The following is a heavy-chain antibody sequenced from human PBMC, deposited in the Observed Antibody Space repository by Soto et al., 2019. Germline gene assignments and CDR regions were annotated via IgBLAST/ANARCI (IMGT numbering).Heavy chain of an antibody. CDR2: IYYSGST. V-gene: IGHV4-59*01. Sequence: SETLSLTCTVSGGSISSYYWSWIRQPPGKGLEWIGYIYYSGSTNYNPSLKSRVTISVDTSKNQFSLKLSSVTAADTAVYYCARDHLGYCSNGVCYTGFHWFDPCGQGALVTVSS. J-gene: IGHJ5*02. CDR3: ARDHLGYCSNGVCYTGFHWFDP. CDR1: GGSISSYY. D-gene: IGHD2-8*01.